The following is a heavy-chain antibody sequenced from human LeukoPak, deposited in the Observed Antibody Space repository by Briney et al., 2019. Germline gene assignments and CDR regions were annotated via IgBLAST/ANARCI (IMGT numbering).Heavy chain of an antibody. Sequence: SGPTLVNPTQTLTLTCTFSGFSLTTSGMRVSWIRQPPGKALEWLARIDWDDDKFYSTSLKTRLTISKGTSKNQVVLTMTNMAPVDTATYYCARNPDYYDSSGYYYVSFDYWGQGTLVTVSS. V-gene: IGHV2-70*04. CDR2: IDWDDDK. J-gene: IGHJ4*02. CDR1: GFSLTTSGMR. D-gene: IGHD3-22*01. CDR3: ARNPDYYDSSGYYYVSFDY.